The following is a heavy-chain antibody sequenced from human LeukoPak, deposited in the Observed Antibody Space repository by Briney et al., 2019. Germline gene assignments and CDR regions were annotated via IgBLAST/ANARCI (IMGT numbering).Heavy chain of an antibody. CDR3: ATGSPRYCSSTSCYDPPDY. D-gene: IGHD2-2*01. J-gene: IGHJ4*02. V-gene: IGHV4-38-2*01. CDR1: VYSISSGYY. CDR2: IYHSGST. Sequence: SETLSLTCAVSVYSISSGYYWGWIRQPPGKGLEWIGSIYHSGSTYYNPSLKSRVTISVDTSKNQFSLKLSSVTAADTAVYYCATGSPRYCSSTSCYDPPDYWGQGTLVTVSS.